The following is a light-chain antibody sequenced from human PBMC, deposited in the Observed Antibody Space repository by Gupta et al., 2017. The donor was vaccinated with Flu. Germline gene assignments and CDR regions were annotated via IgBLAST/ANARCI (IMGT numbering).Light chain of an antibody. CDR2: EVS. V-gene: IGLV2-14*01. CDR1: ISDVGGYNY. CDR3: SSYTSSSTLYV. Sequence: SALPQPASASWPPETSITISCTGTISDVGGYNYVYWYQQHPGKAPKLMIYEVSNRPSGVSNRFSGSKSGNTASLTISGLQAEDEADYYCSSYTSSSTLYVFGTGTKLTVL. J-gene: IGLJ1*01.